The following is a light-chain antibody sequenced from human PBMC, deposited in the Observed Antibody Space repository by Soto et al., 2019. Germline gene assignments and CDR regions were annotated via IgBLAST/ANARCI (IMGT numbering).Light chain of an antibody. V-gene: IGLV2-23*02. CDR3: CSYAGRATYV. Sequence: QSALTQPASVSGSPGQSITISCTGPSSDVGSYNLVSWYQQYPGKAPKLIIFEVFKRPSGVSHRFSGSKSGNTASLTISGLQAEDEANYYCCSYAGRATYVFGGGTNVTVL. CDR1: SSDVGSYNL. J-gene: IGLJ2*01. CDR2: EVF.